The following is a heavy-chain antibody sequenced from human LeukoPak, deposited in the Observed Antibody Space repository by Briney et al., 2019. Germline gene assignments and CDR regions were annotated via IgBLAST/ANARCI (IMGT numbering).Heavy chain of an antibody. Sequence: PGGSLRLSCAASGFTFSNYWMHWVRQAPGKGLVWVSRINSDGSSTSYADSVKGRFTISRDNSNNTLYLQMNSLRPEDTAVYYCARDSHEGANPSPDYWGQGTLVTVSS. V-gene: IGHV3-74*01. J-gene: IGHJ4*02. CDR1: GFTFSNYW. CDR3: ARDSHEGANPSPDY. CDR2: INSDGSST.